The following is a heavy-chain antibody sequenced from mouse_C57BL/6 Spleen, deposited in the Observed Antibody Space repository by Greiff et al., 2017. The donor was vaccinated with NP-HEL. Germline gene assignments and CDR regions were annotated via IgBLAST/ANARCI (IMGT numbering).Heavy chain of an antibody. V-gene: IGHV1-42*01. Sequence: EVQVVESGPELVKPGASVKISCKASGYSFTGYYMNWVKQSPEKSLEWIGEINPSTGGTTYNQKFKAKATLTVDKSSSTAYMQLKSLTSEDSAVYYCARPDYYGSSFAYWGQGTLVTVSA. D-gene: IGHD1-1*01. CDR3: ARPDYYGSSFAY. CDR1: GYSFTGYY. J-gene: IGHJ3*01. CDR2: INPSTGGT.